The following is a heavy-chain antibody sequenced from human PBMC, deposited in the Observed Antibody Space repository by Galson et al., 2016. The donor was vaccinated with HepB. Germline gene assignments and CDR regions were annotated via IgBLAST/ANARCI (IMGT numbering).Heavy chain of an antibody. CDR3: ARALSSSGWTYWYFDL. CDR2: INWSGDST. V-gene: IGHV3-20*04. CDR1: GFTLDDYG. J-gene: IGHJ2*01. D-gene: IGHD6-19*01. Sequence: SLRLSCAVSGFTLDDYGMTWVRQAPGKGLEWVSGINWSGDSTAYADSVKGRFTMYRDDAKNSLFLQMNGLRAEDTAVYYCARALSSSGWTYWYFDLWGRGTLVTVSS.